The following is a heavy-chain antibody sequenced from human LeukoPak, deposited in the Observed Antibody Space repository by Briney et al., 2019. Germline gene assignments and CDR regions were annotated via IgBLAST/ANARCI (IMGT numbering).Heavy chain of an antibody. CDR2: ISAYNGNT. CDR3: ARRVELRYFDWLSFFLDY. Sequence: GASVKVSCKASGYTFTSYGIGWVRQAPGQGLEWMGWISAYNGNTNYAQELQGRVTMTTDTSTSTAYMELRSLRSDDTAVYYCARRVELRYFDWLSFFLDYWGQGTLVTVSS. V-gene: IGHV1-18*04. D-gene: IGHD3-9*01. J-gene: IGHJ4*02. CDR1: GYTFTSYG.